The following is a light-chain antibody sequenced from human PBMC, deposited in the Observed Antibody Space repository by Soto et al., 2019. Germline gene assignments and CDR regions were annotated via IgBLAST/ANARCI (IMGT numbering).Light chain of an antibody. J-gene: IGKJ1*01. V-gene: IGKV3-15*01. CDR3: QHRGT. Sequence: EMVLTQSPATLSVSPGERATLSCRASQSLSDNLAWYQQKPGQAPRLLIYGASTRATGIPARFSGSGSRTEFTLTISSLQSEDFGVYHCQHRGTFGQGTKVEIK. CDR1: QSLSDN. CDR2: GAS.